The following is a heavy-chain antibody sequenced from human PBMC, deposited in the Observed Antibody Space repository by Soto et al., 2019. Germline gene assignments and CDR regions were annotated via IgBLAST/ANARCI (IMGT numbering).Heavy chain of an antibody. CDR1: GFTFSNAW. CDR2: IKTKRDDEAT. Sequence: EVQLVESGGGLVKPGGSLRLSCAASGFTFSNAWMNWVRQAPGKGLEWVGRIKTKRDDEATDHAAPVKGRFTISRDNSKNTLFLQINSMKSEDTAVYYCTTGISAAATGGIDVWGQGTTVTVSS. V-gene: IGHV3-15*07. CDR3: TTGISAAATGGIDV. J-gene: IGHJ6*02. D-gene: IGHD2-15*01.